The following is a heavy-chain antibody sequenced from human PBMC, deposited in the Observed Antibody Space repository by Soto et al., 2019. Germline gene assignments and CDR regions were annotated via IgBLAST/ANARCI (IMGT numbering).Heavy chain of an antibody. CDR1: NGSVNGYY. D-gene: IGHD6-13*01. J-gene: IGHJ4*02. Sequence: QVQLLESGPGLVKPSETLSLTCTVSNGSVNGYYWSWIRQPPGKGLEWIGYISGSASPYYNPSLNRRVTMSLDTSKNQFSLNLRSVTSADTAIYYCARDPETSSTWYFDVWGQGILAIVSS. V-gene: IGHV4-59*02. CDR2: ISGSASP. CDR3: ARDPETSSTWYFDV.